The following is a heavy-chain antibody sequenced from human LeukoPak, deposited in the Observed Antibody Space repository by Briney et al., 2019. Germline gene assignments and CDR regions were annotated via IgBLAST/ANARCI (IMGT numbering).Heavy chain of an antibody. CDR3: ARNAGYSSGWYHDAFDI. D-gene: IGHD6-19*01. Sequence: GGSLRLSCAASGFNFDDYAMHWVRQAPGKGLEWVSGITWNSGSIGYVDSVKGRFTISRDNVKNSLYLQMNSLRAEDTALYYCARNAGYSSGWYHDAFDIWGQGTMVTVSS. CDR2: ITWNSGSI. CDR1: GFNFDDYA. J-gene: IGHJ3*02. V-gene: IGHV3-9*01.